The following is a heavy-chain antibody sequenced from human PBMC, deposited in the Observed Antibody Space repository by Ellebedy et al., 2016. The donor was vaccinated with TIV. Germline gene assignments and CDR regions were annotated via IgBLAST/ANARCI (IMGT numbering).Heavy chain of an antibody. J-gene: IGHJ4*02. CDR2: SYYSGST. CDR1: GGSISSSVYY. D-gene: IGHD2-21*02. CDR3: ARHRTRTVVATAVFDY. Sequence: MPSETLSLTCTVSGGSISSSVYYLGWIRQPQGKGLEWIGSSYYSGSTHYNPSLKSQITISLDTAKNQFSLRLDSVTAADTAVYYCARHRTRTVVATAVFDYWGQGSLVTVSS. V-gene: IGHV4-39*01.